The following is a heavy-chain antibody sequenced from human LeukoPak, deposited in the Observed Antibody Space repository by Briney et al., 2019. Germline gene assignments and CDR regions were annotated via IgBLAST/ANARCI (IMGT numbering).Heavy chain of an antibody. CDR1: GGPVSSSSHY. CDR2: IFYSGNT. J-gene: IGHJ3*02. V-gene: IGHV4-39*01. CDR3: ARWATSLVRVGAFDI. Sequence: SETLSLTCTVSGGPVSSSSHYWGWIRQPPGKGMEWIGSIFYSGNTCYNPSLKSRATVSVDTSQNQFSLNLSSVTAADTAVYFCARWATSLVRVGAFDIWGQGTMVTVSS. D-gene: IGHD3-10*01.